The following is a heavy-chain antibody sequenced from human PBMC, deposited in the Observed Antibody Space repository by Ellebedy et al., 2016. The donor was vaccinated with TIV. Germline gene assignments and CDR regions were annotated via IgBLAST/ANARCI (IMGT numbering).Heavy chain of an antibody. Sequence: GESLKISCAASGFTFSRYWMGWIRQAPGKGLEWVAHIKYDEIEKYHADSVKGRFTISRDKARNSLYLQMKSLRVDDTAMYYCARDTVAVPDGDTFDIWGQGTMVTVSA. CDR2: IKYDEIEK. D-gene: IGHD2-2*01. J-gene: IGHJ3*02. CDR1: GFTFSRYW. V-gene: IGHV3-7*04. CDR3: ARDTVAVPDGDTFDI.